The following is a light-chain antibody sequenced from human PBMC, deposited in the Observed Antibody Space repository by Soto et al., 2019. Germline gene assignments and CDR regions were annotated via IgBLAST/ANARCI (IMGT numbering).Light chain of an antibody. J-gene: IGLJ3*02. CDR3: WSYVGSCTGV. Sequence: QSALTQPASVSGSPGQSITISCTGTSSDVGSYDLVSWYQQHPGKAPKLMIYEVTKRPSGLSNRFSASKSGNTASLTISGLQAEDEADCYCWSYVGSCTGVFGGGTKVTVL. CDR2: EVT. V-gene: IGLV2-23*02. CDR1: SSDVGSYDL.